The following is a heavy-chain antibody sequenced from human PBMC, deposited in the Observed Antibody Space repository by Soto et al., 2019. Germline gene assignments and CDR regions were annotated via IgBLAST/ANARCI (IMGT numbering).Heavy chain of an antibody. J-gene: IGHJ3*01. CDR2: ISLDGSRT. CDR1: GFTFSTYW. D-gene: IGHD3-22*01. Sequence: EVQLVESGGGLVQPGGSLRLSCAVSGFTFSTYWMHWVRQVPGKGLVWVSRISLDGSRTSYADSVKGRFTISRDNAKNTLYLQMRSLRAEDSAVYFCVRDRDFYDGRGYASPGDAFDDWGQGTVVSVSS. V-gene: IGHV3-74*01. CDR3: VRDRDFYDGRGYASPGDAFDD.